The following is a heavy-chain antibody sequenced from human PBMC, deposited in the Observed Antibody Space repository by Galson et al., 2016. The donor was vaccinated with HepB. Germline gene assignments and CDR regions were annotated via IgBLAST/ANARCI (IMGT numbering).Heavy chain of an antibody. Sequence: SETLSLTCTVSGDSVTSCTYYWGWIRQSPGKGLEWIGEVYHRGTTNYNPSLKSRVTISVDKSKNQFSLNLISVTAADTAVYYCARPLATSGRSFESWGHGTLVTFSS. J-gene: IGHJ4*01. CDR2: VYHRGTT. CDR3: ARPLATSGRSFES. CDR1: GDSVTSCTYY. V-gene: IGHV4-39*07. D-gene: IGHD2-15*01.